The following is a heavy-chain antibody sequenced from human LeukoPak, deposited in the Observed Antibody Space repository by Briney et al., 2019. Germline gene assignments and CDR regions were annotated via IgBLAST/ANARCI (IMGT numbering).Heavy chain of an antibody. CDR2: FDPEDGET. CDR3: ADYGSGSTDAFDI. Sequence: ASVKVSCKVSGYTLTELSMHWARQAPGKGLEWMGGFDPEDGETIYAQKFQGRVTMTEDTSTDTAYMELSSLRSEDTAVYYCADYGSGSTDAFDIWGQGTMVTVSS. D-gene: IGHD3-10*01. J-gene: IGHJ3*02. V-gene: IGHV1-24*01. CDR1: GYTLTELS.